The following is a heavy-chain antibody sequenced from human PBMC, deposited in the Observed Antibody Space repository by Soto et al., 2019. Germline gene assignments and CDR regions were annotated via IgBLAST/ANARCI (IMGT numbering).Heavy chain of an antibody. V-gene: IGHV4-39*01. CDR3: ARKVFHRVAAQIDY. CDR1: GGSISSSSYY. J-gene: IGHJ4*02. D-gene: IGHD1-20*01. CDR2: IYYSGST. Sequence: SETLSLTCTVSGGSISSSSYYWGWIRQPPGKGLEWIGSIYYSGSTYYNPSLKSRVTISVDTSKNQFSLKLSSVTAADTAVYYCARKVFHRVAAQIDYWGQGTLVTV.